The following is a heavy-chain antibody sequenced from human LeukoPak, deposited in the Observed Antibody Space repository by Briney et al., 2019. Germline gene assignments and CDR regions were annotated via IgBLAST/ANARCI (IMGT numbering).Heavy chain of an antibody. J-gene: IGHJ3*02. V-gene: IGHV3-30*18. CDR1: GFTFSGYA. CDR3: AKDPRFSYCSSTTCAYAFDI. D-gene: IGHD2-2*01. CDR2: ISSDGRDK. Sequence: GGSLRLSCAASGFTFSGYAIHWVRQAPGRGLEWVAVISSDGRDKHHADSVKGRFTISRDNSKNTLYLQMNSLRAEDTAVYYCAKDPRFSYCSSTTCAYAFDIWGQGTMVTVSS.